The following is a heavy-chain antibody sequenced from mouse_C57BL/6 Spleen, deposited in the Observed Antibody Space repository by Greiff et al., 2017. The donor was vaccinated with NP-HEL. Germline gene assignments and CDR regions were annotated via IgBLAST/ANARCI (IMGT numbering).Heavy chain of an antibody. D-gene: IGHD2-3*01. CDR3: TRSGYYPKGFDY. Sequence: EVQVVESGGGLVQPGGSMKLSCAASGFTFSDAWMDWVRQSPEKGLEWVAEIRNKANNHATYYAESVKGRFTISRDDSKSSVYLQMNSLRAEDTGIYYCTRSGYYPKGFDYWGQGTTLTVSS. CDR2: IRNKANNHAT. J-gene: IGHJ2*01. V-gene: IGHV6-6*01. CDR1: GFTFSDAW.